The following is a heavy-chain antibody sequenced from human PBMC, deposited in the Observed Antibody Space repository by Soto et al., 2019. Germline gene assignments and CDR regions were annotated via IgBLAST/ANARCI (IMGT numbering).Heavy chain of an antibody. CDR1: GGTFSSYA. D-gene: IGHD6-19*01. CDR2: IIPIFGTA. V-gene: IGHV1-69*13. Sequence: WASVKVSCKASGGTFSSYAISWVRQAPGQGLEWMGGIIPIFGTANYAQKFQGRVTITADESTSTAYMELSSLRSEDTAVYYCARGRRIAVAGTDYWGQGTLVTVSS. J-gene: IGHJ4*02. CDR3: ARGRRIAVAGTDY.